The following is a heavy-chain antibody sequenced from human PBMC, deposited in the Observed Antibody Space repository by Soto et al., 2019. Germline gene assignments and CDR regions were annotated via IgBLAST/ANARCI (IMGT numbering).Heavy chain of an antibody. D-gene: IGHD3-16*02. V-gene: IGHV4-39*01. Sequence: PSETLSLACTVSGGSISSSSYYWGWIRQPPGKGLEWIGSIYYSGSTYYNPSLKSRVTISVDTSKNQFSLKLSSVTAADTAVYYCARIITPVIGYYYYGMDVWGQGTTVTVSS. CDR3: ARIITPVIGYYYYGMDV. CDR1: GGSISSSSYY. J-gene: IGHJ6*02. CDR2: IYYSGST.